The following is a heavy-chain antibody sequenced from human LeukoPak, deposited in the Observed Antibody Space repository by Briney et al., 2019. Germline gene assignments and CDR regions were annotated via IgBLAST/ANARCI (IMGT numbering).Heavy chain of an antibody. CDR2: IYYTGST. CDR1: GGSLSSYY. Sequence: PSETLSLTCTVSGGSLSSYYWTWIRQPPGKGLEWIGYIYYTGSTSYNPSLKSRVTISVQTSKNQFSLRLSSVTAADTAVYYCARGLNRNDYGDYGYWGQGTLVTVSS. CDR3: ARGLNRNDYGDYGY. V-gene: IGHV4-59*01. D-gene: IGHD4-17*01. J-gene: IGHJ4*02.